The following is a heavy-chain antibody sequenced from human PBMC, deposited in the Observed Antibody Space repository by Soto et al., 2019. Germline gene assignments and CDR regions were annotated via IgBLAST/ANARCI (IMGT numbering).Heavy chain of an antibody. CDR1: GYSFTSSL. CDR3: ARTTGGYLYYFDF. Sequence: GESLRISCKASGYSFTSSLIGWVRQMPGKGLEWMGIIYLGDSDTRYSPSFQGRVTISADKSISTAYLQWTYLNASDTAIYYCARTTGGYLYYFDFWGQGTLVTVSS. CDR2: IYLGDSDT. J-gene: IGHJ4*02. D-gene: IGHD1-26*01. V-gene: IGHV5-51*01.